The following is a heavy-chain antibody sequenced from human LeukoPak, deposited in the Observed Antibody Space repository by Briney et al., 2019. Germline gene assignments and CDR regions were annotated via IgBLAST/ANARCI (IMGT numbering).Heavy chain of an antibody. D-gene: IGHD6-19*01. CDR3: ARSIRGYSSGWYYFDY. V-gene: IGHV4-4*07. Sequence: PSETLSLTCTVSGGSISSYYWSWIRQPAGKGLEWIGRIYTSGSTNYNPSLKSRVTISVDTSENQFSLKLSSVTAADTAVYYCARSIRGYSSGWYYFDYWGQGTLITVSS. J-gene: IGHJ4*02. CDR2: IYTSGST. CDR1: GGSISSYY.